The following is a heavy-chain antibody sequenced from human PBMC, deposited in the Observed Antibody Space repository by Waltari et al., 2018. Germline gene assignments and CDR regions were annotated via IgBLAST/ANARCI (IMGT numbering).Heavy chain of an antibody. D-gene: IGHD3-3*01. Sequence: EVQLVESGGGLVQPGKSLRLSCVASGFMFEDSAMHWVRQVPGKGLEWLSGISWNSNNIVYADSVKGRFTISRDNAGNSLYLLMNNLRAEDTALYYCVRDAFGNTIGGVFDYWGQGTLLTVSS. CDR2: ISWNSNNI. V-gene: IGHV3-9*01. CDR1: GFMFEDSA. J-gene: IGHJ4*02. CDR3: VRDAFGNTIGGVFDY.